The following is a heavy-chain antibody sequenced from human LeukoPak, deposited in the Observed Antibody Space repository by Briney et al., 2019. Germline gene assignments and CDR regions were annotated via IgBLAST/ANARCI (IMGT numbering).Heavy chain of an antibody. D-gene: IGHD4-11*01. Sequence: SETLSLTCTVSGGSVSSGGYYWSWIRQHPGKGLEWIGYIYYSGSTYYNPSLKSRVTISVDTSKNQFSLKLSSVTAADTAVYYCATSNSYYYYSMDVWGQGTTVTVSS. CDR2: IYYSGST. V-gene: IGHV4-31*03. CDR3: ATSNSYYYYSMDV. CDR1: GGSVSSGGYY. J-gene: IGHJ6*02.